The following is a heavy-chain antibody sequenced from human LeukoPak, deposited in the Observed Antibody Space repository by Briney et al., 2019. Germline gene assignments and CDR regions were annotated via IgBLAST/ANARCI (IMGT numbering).Heavy chain of an antibody. J-gene: IGHJ6*02. CDR1: GFTFSRNW. D-gene: IGHD1-7*01. V-gene: IGHV3-7*01. Sequence: GGSLRLSCAASGFTFSRNWMGWVRHTPGKGLEWVANIKEDGSEEHYMDSVKGRFTISRDNAKNSLYLEMNSLRAEDTAVYYCASNWNYVRGYGMDVWGQGTTVIVSS. CDR2: IKEDGSEE. CDR3: ASNWNYVRGYGMDV.